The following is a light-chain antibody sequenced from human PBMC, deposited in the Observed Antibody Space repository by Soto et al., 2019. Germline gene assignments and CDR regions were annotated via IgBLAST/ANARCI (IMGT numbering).Light chain of an antibody. V-gene: IGLV2-14*03. CDR3: SSYTSSSRYV. Sequence: QSVLTQPASVSGSPGQSITISCTGTSSDVGGYDYVSWYQHHPGKAPKLMIYDVSNRPSGVSNRFSGSKSGNTASLTISGLQAEDEADYYCSSYTSSSRYVFGTGTKVTVL. CDR2: DVS. CDR1: SSDVGGYDY. J-gene: IGLJ1*01.